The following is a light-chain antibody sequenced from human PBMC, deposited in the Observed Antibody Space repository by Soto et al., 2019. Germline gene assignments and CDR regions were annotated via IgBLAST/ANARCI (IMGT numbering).Light chain of an antibody. V-gene: IGLV2-8*01. CDR1: SSDVGGYNY. Sequence: QSALTQPPSASGSPGQSVTISCSGTSSDVGGYNYVSWYQQHPGRAPKLIIFEVNRRPSGVPDRFSGSKSGNTASLTVSGLQAEDEADYYCSSYAAINNLVFGTGTQLTVL. CDR2: EVN. J-gene: IGLJ7*01. CDR3: SSYAAINNLV.